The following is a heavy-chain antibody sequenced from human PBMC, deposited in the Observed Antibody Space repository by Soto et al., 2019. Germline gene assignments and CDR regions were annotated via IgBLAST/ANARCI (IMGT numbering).Heavy chain of an antibody. J-gene: IGHJ4*02. D-gene: IGHD6-19*01. CDR1: GFTFSSYG. Sequence: GGSLRLSCAASGFTFSSYGMHWVRQAPGKGLEWVAVIWYDGSNKYYADSVKGRFTISRDNSKNTLYLQMNSLRAEDTAVYYCARDQQWLVRFFFDFWGQGTLVPSPQ. CDR2: IWYDGSNK. V-gene: IGHV3-33*01. CDR3: ARDQQWLVRFFFDF.